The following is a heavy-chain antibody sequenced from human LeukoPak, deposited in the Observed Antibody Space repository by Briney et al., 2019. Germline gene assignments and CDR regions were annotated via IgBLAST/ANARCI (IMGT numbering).Heavy chain of an antibody. D-gene: IGHD1-14*01. Sequence: PGGSLRLSCTASGLTFCTSGFNWLRQAPGKGLEWVASIGPTGSDRYHADSIKGRFTISRDNANNFLYLQMNSLRAADTAVDYCPTETNGRHYDYWGQGTLLTVSS. CDR2: IGPTGSDR. V-gene: IGHV3-21*06. CDR1: GLTFCTSG. J-gene: IGHJ4*02. CDR3: PTETNGRHYDY.